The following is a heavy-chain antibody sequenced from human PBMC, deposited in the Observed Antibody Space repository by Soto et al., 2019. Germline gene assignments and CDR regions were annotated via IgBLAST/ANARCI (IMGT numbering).Heavy chain of an antibody. J-gene: IGHJ6*02. Sequence: SVKVSCKASGYTFTGYYIHWVRQAPGQGLEWMGGIIPIFGTANYAQKFQGRVTITADESTSTAYMELSSLRSEDTAVYYCARDPPYNWNGWGDYYGMDVWGQGTTVTVSS. CDR2: IIPIFGTA. CDR3: ARDPPYNWNGWGDYYGMDV. D-gene: IGHD1-20*01. CDR1: GYTFTGYY. V-gene: IGHV1-69*13.